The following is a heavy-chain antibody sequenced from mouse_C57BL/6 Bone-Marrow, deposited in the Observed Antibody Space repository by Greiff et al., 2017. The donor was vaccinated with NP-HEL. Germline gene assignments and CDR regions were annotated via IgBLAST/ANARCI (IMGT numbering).Heavy chain of an antibody. V-gene: IGHV5-4*03. CDR1: GFTFSSYA. CDR2: ISDGGSYT. Sequence: EVKLVESGGGLVKPGGSLKLSCAASGFTFSSYAMSWVRQTPEKRLEWVATISDGGSYTYYPDNVKGRFTISRDNAKNNLYLQMSHLKSEDTAMDYCARGYSNLFAYWGQGTLVTVSA. CDR3: ARGYSNLFAY. D-gene: IGHD2-5*01. J-gene: IGHJ3*01.